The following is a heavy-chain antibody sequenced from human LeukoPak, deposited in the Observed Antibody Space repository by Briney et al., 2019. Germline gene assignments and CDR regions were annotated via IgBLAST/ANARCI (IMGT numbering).Heavy chain of an antibody. V-gene: IGHV3-48*03. D-gene: IGHD1-7*01. J-gene: IGHJ5*02. CDR3: ARGTRYCLDP. Sequence: GGSLRLSCAASGFTFSSYEMNWVRQAPGKGLEWVSYISTSGSTIYYADSVKGRFTISRDNAKNSLYLQMNSLRAEDTAVYYCARGTRYCLDPWGQGTLVTVSS. CDR1: GFTFSSYE. CDR2: ISTSGSTI.